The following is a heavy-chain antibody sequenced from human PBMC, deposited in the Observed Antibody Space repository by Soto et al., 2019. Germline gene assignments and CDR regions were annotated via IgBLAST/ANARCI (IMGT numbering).Heavy chain of an antibody. CDR2: IYSGGST. CDR1: GFTVSSNY. CDR3: ARDDPQNRKRGPQQLVPGYYYYYMDV. J-gene: IGHJ6*03. V-gene: IGHV3-66*01. D-gene: IGHD6-13*01. Sequence: GGSLRLSCAASGFTVSSNYMSWVRQAPGKGLEWVSVIYSGGSTYYADSVKGRFTISRDNSKNTLYLQMNSLRAEDTAVYYCARDDPQNRKRGPQQLVPGYYYYYMDVWGKGTTVTVSS.